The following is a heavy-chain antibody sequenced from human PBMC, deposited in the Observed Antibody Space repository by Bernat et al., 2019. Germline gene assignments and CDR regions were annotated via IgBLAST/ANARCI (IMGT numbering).Heavy chain of an antibody. Sequence: QVQLVQSGAEVKKPGASVKVSCKASGYTFTGYYMHWVRQAPGQGLEWMGWINPNSGGTNYAQKFQGWVTMTRDTSISTAYMELSRLRSDDTAVYYCARDLVGYYGSGNDVYYYYGMDVWGQGTTVTVSS. CDR3: ARDLVGYYGSGNDVYYYYGMDV. CDR2: INPNSGGT. D-gene: IGHD3-10*01. CDR1: GYTFTGYY. V-gene: IGHV1-2*04. J-gene: IGHJ6*02.